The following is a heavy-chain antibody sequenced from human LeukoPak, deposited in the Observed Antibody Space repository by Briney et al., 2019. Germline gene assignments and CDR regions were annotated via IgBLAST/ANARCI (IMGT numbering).Heavy chain of an antibody. V-gene: IGHV3-7*01. J-gene: IGHJ4*02. Sequence: GGSLRLSCAASGFTFSSYWMSCVRQAPGKGLEWVANIKQGGSEKYYVDSVKGRFTISRDNAKNSLYLQMNSLRAEDTAVYYCAREYYDFWSGYLNPYYFDYWGQGTLVTVSS. CDR3: AREYYDFWSGYLNPYYFDY. D-gene: IGHD3-3*01. CDR2: IKQGGSEK. CDR1: GFTFSSYW.